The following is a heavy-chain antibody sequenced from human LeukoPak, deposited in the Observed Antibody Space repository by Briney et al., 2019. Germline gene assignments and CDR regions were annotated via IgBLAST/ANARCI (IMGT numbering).Heavy chain of an antibody. Sequence: GGSLRLSCAASGFTVSSNYMTWVRQAPGKGLEWVSIIYSGGSTSYADSVKGRFTISRDDAKNTLYLQVNSLRAEDTAVYFCARGGSDTAMAHDYWGQGTLVTVSS. CDR3: ARGGSDTAMAHDY. V-gene: IGHV3-53*01. J-gene: IGHJ4*02. CDR2: IYSGGST. D-gene: IGHD5-18*01. CDR1: GFTVSSNY.